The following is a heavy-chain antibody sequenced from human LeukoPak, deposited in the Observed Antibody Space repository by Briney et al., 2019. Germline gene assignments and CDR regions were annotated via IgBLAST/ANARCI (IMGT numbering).Heavy chain of an antibody. CDR1: GITFSNSW. CDR3: LTTVNGDNSG. D-gene: IGHD4-23*01. Sequence: PGGSLRLSCATSGITFSNSWMHWVRRAPGKGLVWVSRINKDGTTITYAESVRGRFTISRDNAKNTLYLQMNSLRVEDTAVYYCLTTVNGDNSGWGQGTLVTVSS. CDR2: INKDGTTI. V-gene: IGHV3-74*01. J-gene: IGHJ1*01.